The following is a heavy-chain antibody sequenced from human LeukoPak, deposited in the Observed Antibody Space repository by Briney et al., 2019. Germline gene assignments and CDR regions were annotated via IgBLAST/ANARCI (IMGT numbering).Heavy chain of an antibody. V-gene: IGHV1-2*06. D-gene: IGHD5-18*01. CDR1: GYTFTGYY. CDR2: INPNSGGT. CDR3: AREYSYGAGQDY. J-gene: IGHJ4*02. Sequence: ASVKVSCKASGYTFTGYYMHWVRQAPGQGLEWMGRINPNSGGTNYAQKFQGRVTMTRDTSISIAYMELSRLRSDDTAVYYCAREYSYGAGQDYWGQGTLVTVSS.